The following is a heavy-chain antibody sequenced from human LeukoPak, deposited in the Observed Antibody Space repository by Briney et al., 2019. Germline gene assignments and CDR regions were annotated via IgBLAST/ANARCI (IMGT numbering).Heavy chain of an antibody. CDR3: AREKYSSGWYRSDY. CDR1: GGSINTPNYY. CDR2: INHSGST. V-gene: IGHV4-39*07. D-gene: IGHD6-19*01. J-gene: IGHJ4*02. Sequence: SETLSLTCTVSGGSINTPNYYWGWIRQPPGKGLEWIGEINHSGSTNYNPSLKSRVTISVDTSKNQFSLKLSSVTAADTAVYYCAREKYSSGWYRSDYWGQGTLVTVSS.